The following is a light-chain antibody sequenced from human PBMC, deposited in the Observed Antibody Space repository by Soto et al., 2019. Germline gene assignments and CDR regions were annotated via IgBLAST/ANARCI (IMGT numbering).Light chain of an antibody. CDR1: QSVLYSSNNKNY. CDR2: WAS. J-gene: IGKJ3*01. CDR3: QQYYSIPFN. V-gene: IGKV4-1*01. Sequence: DIVMTQSPDSLAVSLGERATINCKSSQSVLYSSNNKNYLAWYQQKPGQPPKLLIYWASTRKSGVPDRFSGSGSGTDFTLTISSLQTEDVAVYYCQQYYSIPFNFGPGTKVDIK.